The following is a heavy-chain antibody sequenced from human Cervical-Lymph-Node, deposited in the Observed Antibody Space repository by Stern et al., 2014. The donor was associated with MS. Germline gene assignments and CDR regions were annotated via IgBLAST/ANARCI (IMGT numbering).Heavy chain of an antibody. J-gene: IGHJ4*02. CDR3: ARGGLRWIR. CDR2: ISHNGKT. CDR1: GDSMNTDY. V-gene: IGHV4-59*01. Sequence: VQLVESGPRLVTPSETLYLTCSVSGDSMNTDYWSWIRQPPGKGLEWIGYISHNGKTNHNPSLKSRVTLSLETSKHQFSLRLSSVTAADTAMYYCARGGLRWIRWGQGTLVTVSS. D-gene: IGHD3-3*01.